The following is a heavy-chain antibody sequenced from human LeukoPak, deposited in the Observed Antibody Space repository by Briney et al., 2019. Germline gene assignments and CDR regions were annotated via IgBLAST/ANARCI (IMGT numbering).Heavy chain of an antibody. D-gene: IGHD1-26*01. CDR1: GYTFTGYY. V-gene: IGHV1-2*02. Sequence: ASVKVSCKASGYTFTGYYMHWVRQAPGQGLEWMGWINPNSGGTNYAQKFQGRVTMTRDTSISTAYMELSRLRSDDTAVYYCARVKYSGSTKGVFDYWGQGTLVTVSS. CDR3: ARVKYSGSTKGVFDY. CDR2: INPNSGGT. J-gene: IGHJ4*02.